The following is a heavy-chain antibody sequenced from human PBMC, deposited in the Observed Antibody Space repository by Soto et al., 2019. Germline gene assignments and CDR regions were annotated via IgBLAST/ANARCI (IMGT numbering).Heavy chain of an antibody. Sequence: QVQLQESGPGLVKPSQTLSLTCTVSGGSISSGDYYWSWIRQHPGKGLEWIGFIYYSGSTYYNPSLKSRVNLSVDTSKKQCSLKLSSVTAADTAVYYCARDKGGPLGGSGMDVWGQGTTVTVSS. J-gene: IGHJ6*02. V-gene: IGHV4-31*03. CDR1: GGSISSGDYY. CDR3: ARDKGGPLGGSGMDV. D-gene: IGHD2-15*01. CDR2: IYYSGST.